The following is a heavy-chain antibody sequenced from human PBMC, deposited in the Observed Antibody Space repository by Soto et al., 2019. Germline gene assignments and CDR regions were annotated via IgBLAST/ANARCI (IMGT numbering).Heavy chain of an antibody. V-gene: IGHV1-69*01. Sequence: QVQLVQSGAEVKKPGSSVKVSCKASGGTFSSYAISWVRQAPGQGLEWMGGIIPIFGTANYAQKFQGRVTVTADESTSTAYMEPSCLRSEDTAVYYCARVVPAATKAGRFDYWGQGTLVTVSS. CDR1: GGTFSSYA. CDR3: ARVVPAATKAGRFDY. J-gene: IGHJ4*02. D-gene: IGHD2-2*01. CDR2: IIPIFGTA.